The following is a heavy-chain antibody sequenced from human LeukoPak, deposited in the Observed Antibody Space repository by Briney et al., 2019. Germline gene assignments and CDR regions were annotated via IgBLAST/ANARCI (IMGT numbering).Heavy chain of an antibody. CDR1: GFTFSGYY. V-gene: IGHV3-21*01. CDR3: ARGGIYGQGFDY. J-gene: IGHJ4*02. D-gene: IGHD2/OR15-2a*01. CDR2: ISTTSDYI. Sequence: PGGSLRLSCAASGFTFSGYYMNWVRQAPGKGLEWVSSISTTSDYIHYADSLKGRVAISRDNAKNSLYLQMNSLRAEDTAVYYCARGGIYGQGFDYWGQGSLVTVSS.